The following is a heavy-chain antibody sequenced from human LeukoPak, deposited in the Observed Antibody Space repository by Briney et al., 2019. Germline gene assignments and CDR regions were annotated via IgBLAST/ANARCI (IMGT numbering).Heavy chain of an antibody. Sequence: SVKVSCKASGGTFSSYAISWVRQAPGQGLEWMGGIIPIFGTANYAQKFQGRVTITADESTSTAYMELSSLRSEDTAVYYCARATAAGTGGYYYYYMDVWGKGTTATVSS. CDR1: GGTFSSYA. CDR2: IIPIFGTA. D-gene: IGHD6-13*01. J-gene: IGHJ6*03. CDR3: ARATAAGTGGYYYYYMDV. V-gene: IGHV1-69*13.